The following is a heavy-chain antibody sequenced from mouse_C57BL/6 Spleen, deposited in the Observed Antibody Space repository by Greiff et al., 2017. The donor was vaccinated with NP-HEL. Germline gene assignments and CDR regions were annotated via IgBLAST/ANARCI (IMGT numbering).Heavy chain of an antibody. J-gene: IGHJ2*01. CDR2: INPGSGGT. V-gene: IGHV1-54*01. CDR3: ARGKSWDGDY. D-gene: IGHD4-1*01. Sequence: VQLQQSGAELVRPGTSVKVSCKASGYAFTNYLIEWVKQRPGQGLEWIGVINPGSGGTNYNEKFKGKATLTADKSSSTAYMQLSSLTSEDAAVYFCARGKSWDGDYWGQGATLTVSS. CDR1: GYAFTNYL.